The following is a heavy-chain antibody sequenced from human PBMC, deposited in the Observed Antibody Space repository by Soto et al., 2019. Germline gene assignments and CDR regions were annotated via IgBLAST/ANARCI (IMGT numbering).Heavy chain of an antibody. CDR3: VRDRRIYYSDPHDEFGASDYEV. CDR1: GGIFGSHG. Sequence: QVQLIQSEAEVKKPGSSVRVSCTASGGIFGSHGFSWVRQAPGQRLEWVGGFIPIFRTLTYTEKFQARVRNAAEESTNTLYLDLSSLTSEDTAVYYCVRDRRIYYSDPHDEFGASDYEVWGQGTMVSVSS. CDR2: FIPIFRTL. D-gene: IGHD3-22*01. V-gene: IGHV1-69*01. J-gene: IGHJ3*01.